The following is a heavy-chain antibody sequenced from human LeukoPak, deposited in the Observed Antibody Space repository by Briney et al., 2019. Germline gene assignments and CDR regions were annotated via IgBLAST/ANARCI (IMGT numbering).Heavy chain of an antibody. CDR2: IYTSGST. CDR3: ARGSYDLGYCSGGTCYGGYYYYYMDV. CDR1: GGSISRYF. D-gene: IGHD2-15*01. J-gene: IGHJ6*03. V-gene: IGHV4-4*07. Sequence: SETLSHTRIVSGGSISRYFWSCIRQPAGKGLGWIGRIYTSGSTNYNPSLKSRVTMSVDTSKNQLSLKLSSVTAADTAVYYCARGSYDLGYCSGGTCYGGYYYYYMDVWGQGTMVTVSS.